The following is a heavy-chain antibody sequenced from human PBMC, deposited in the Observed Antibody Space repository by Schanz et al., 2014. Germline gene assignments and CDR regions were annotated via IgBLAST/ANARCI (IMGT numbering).Heavy chain of an antibody. CDR1: GFTFRDYQ. J-gene: IGHJ4*02. CDR3: AREKRRTEVVLDH. Sequence: QVQLVESGGCLVKPGGSLRLSCTASGFTFRDYQMTWIRQAPGKGLEWVSYITSGSAKFYADSVKGRFTISRDNAKNSLYLQMNSLRAEDTAVYYCAREKRRTEVVLDHWGQGTLVTVS. CDR2: ITSGSAK. V-gene: IGHV3-11*01.